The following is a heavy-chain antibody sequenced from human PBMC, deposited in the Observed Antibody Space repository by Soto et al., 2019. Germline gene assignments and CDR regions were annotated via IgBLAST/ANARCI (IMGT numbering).Heavy chain of an antibody. J-gene: IGHJ6*02. V-gene: IGHV4-34*01. CDR1: GGSFSGYY. CDR3: ARGQVVRGVKPSNGMDV. D-gene: IGHD3-10*01. CDR2: INHSGST. Sequence: QVQLQQWGAGLLKPSETLSLTCAVYGGSFSGYYWSWIRQPPGKGLEWIGEINHSGSTNYNPSLKSRVTISEDTSKNQFSLKLSSVTAADTAVYYCARGQVVRGVKPSNGMDVWGQGTTVTVSS.